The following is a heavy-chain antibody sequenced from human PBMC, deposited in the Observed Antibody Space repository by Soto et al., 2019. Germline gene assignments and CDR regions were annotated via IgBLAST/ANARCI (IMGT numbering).Heavy chain of an antibody. CDR3: ARGGLSIAAAGIDY. D-gene: IGHD6-13*01. V-gene: IGHV1-24*01. J-gene: IGHJ4*02. CDR2: FDPEDGET. Sequence: ASVKVSCKVSGYTLTELSMHWVRQAPGKGLEWMGGFDPEDGETIYAQKFQGRVTITEDESTSTAYMELSSLRSEDTAVYYCARGGLSIAAAGIDYWGQGTLVTVSS. CDR1: GYTLTELS.